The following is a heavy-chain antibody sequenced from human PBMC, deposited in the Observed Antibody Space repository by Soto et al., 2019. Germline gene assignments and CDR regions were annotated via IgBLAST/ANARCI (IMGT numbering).Heavy chain of an antibody. Sequence: GGSLRLSCAASGFTFSSYGMTWVRQAPGKGLEWVSFSSATGAGTYYADSVKGRFTISRDNSKNTLYLQMTNLRADDTAVYYCAKDRRAGGNYGFYSDFWGQGALVTVSS. V-gene: IGHV3-23*01. D-gene: IGHD1-7*01. J-gene: IGHJ4*02. CDR1: GFTFSSYG. CDR3: AKDRRAGGNYGFYSDF. CDR2: SSATGAGT.